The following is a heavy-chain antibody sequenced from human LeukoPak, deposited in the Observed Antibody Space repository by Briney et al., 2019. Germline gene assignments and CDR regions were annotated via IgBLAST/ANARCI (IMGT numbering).Heavy chain of an antibody. CDR3: ARDQGSEGYCSSTSCYLYYYYGMDV. D-gene: IGHD2-2*01. J-gene: IGHJ6*02. Sequence: ASVKVSCKASGYTSTSYGISWVRQAPGQGLEWMGWISAYNGNTNYAQKLQGRVTMTTDTSTSTAYMELRSLGSDDPAVYYCARDQGSEGYCSSTSCYLYYYYGMDVWGQGTTVTVSS. CDR1: GYTSTSYG. CDR2: ISAYNGNT. V-gene: IGHV1-18*01.